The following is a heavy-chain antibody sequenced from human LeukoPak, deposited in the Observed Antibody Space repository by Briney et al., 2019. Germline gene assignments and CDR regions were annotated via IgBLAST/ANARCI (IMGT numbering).Heavy chain of an antibody. CDR3: ARGGDTANWFDP. CDR2: IYHSGST. D-gene: IGHD5-18*01. J-gene: IGHJ5*02. Sequence: SETLSLTCAVSGYSISSGYYWGWIRQPPGKGLEWIGSIYHSGSTYYNPSLKSRVTISVDTSKNQFSLKLSSVTAADTAVYCCARGGDTANWFDPWGQGTLVTVSS. V-gene: IGHV4-38-2*01. CDR1: GYSISSGYY.